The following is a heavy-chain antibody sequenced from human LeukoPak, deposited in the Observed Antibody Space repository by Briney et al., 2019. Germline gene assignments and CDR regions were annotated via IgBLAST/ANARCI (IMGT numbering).Heavy chain of an antibody. CDR2: ISGSGSST. J-gene: IGHJ6*02. D-gene: IGHD5-24*01. CDR3: ARDQGMAATVYGMDV. CDR1: GFTFSTYA. Sequence: GGSLRLSCAASGFTFSTYAMNWVRQAPGKGLEWVSVISGSGSSTYYADSVKGRFTISRDKSKNTLYLQMNSLRAEDTAVYYCARDQGMAATVYGMDVWGQGTTVTVSS. V-gene: IGHV3-23*01.